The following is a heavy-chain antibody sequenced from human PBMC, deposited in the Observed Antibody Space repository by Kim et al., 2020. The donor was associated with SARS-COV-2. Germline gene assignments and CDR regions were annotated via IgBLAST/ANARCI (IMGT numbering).Heavy chain of an antibody. Sequence: ASVKVSCKVSGYSFTNYAVHWVRQAPGQRPEWMGWINADSGNTRYSQKFKGRVTITRDTFASTAYMELSSLRSEDTAVYYCASVGHYSNGSDVWGHGTTVTVSS. CDR2: INADSGNT. V-gene: IGHV1-3*01. CDR1: GYSFTNYA. CDR3: ASVGHYSNGSDV. J-gene: IGHJ6*02. D-gene: IGHD1-26*01.